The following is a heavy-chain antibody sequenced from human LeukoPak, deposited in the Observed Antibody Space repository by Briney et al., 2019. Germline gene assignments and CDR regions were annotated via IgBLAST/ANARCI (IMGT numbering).Heavy chain of an antibody. CDR1: GFTFSSYA. D-gene: IGHD3-22*01. CDR2: IRSKANSYAT. Sequence: GESLRLSCAASGFTFSSYAMNWVRQAPGKGLEWVGRIRSKANSYATAYAASVKGRFTISRDDSKNTAYLQMNSLKTEDTAVYYCTRHTGEGYYYDSSGYYYDAFDIWGQGTMVTVSS. J-gene: IGHJ3*02. CDR3: TRHTGEGYYYDSSGYYYDAFDI. V-gene: IGHV3-73*01.